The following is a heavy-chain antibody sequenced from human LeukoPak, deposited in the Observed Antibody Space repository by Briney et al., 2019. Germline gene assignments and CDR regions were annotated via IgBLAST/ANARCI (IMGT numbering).Heavy chain of an antibody. D-gene: IGHD3-16*02. Sequence: PSETLSLTCTVSGGSISSSSYYWGWIRQPPGKGLEWIGSIYYSGSTYYNPSLKSRVTISVDTSKNQFSLKLSSVTAADTAVYYCARDIYDYVWGSYLVDYWGQGTLVTVSS. CDR1: GGSISSSSYY. J-gene: IGHJ4*02. V-gene: IGHV4-39*07. CDR2: IYYSGST. CDR3: ARDIYDYVWGSYLVDY.